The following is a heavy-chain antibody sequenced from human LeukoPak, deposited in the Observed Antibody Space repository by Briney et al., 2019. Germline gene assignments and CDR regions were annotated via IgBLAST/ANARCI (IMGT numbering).Heavy chain of an antibody. D-gene: IGHD6-19*01. V-gene: IGHV3-9*01. CDR3: AKDSSGWYSGVVDY. CDR2: ISWNSGSI. CDR1: GFTFSSYW. Sequence: GGSLRLSCTVSGFTFSSYWMSWVRQAPGKGLEWVSGISWNSGSIGYADSVKGRFTISRDNAKNSLYLQMNSLRAEDTALYYCAKDSSGWYSGVVDYWGQGTLVTVSS. J-gene: IGHJ4*02.